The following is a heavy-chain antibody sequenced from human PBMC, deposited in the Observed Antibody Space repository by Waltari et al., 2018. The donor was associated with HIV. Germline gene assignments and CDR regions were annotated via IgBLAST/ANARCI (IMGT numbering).Heavy chain of an antibody. V-gene: IGHV3-30*03. D-gene: IGHD3-22*01. Sequence: QVRLVESGGGVVQPGGSMRVPCEASGCSFNGFSMHWVRRAPGKGLEWVAVMSHDGRKEYYADSVKGRFTISRENSKNTLYLEMNSLRVEDTAVYFCARSWYYDSSPYGMDIWGQGTTVTVSS. CDR2: MSHDGRKE. CDR1: GCSFNGFS. CDR3: ARSWYYDSSPYGMDI. J-gene: IGHJ6*02.